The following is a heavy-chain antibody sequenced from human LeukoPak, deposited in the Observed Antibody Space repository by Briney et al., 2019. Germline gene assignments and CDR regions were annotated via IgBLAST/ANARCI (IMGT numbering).Heavy chain of an antibody. CDR2: IYYSGST. Sequence: SQTLSLTCTVSGGSISSGDYYWSWIRQPPGKGLEWIGYIYYSGSTYYNPSLKSRVTISVDTSKNQFSLKLSSVTAADTAVYYCARDMSGHHLHYYHYYGMDVWGQGTTVTVSS. CDR3: ARDMSGHHLHYYHYYGMDV. V-gene: IGHV4-30-4*01. D-gene: IGHD1-14*01. J-gene: IGHJ6*02. CDR1: GGSISSGDYY.